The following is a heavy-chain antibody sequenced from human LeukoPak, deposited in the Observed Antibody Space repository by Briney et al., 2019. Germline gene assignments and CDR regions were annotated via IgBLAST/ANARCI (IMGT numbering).Heavy chain of an antibody. CDR2: FDPEDGET. CDR3: ATPGGSGWYWVFDY. CDR1: GYTLTELS. V-gene: IGHV1-24*01. D-gene: IGHD6-19*01. Sequence: ASVKVSCKVSGYTLTELSMHWVRQAPGKGLEWMGGFDPEDGETIYAQKFQGRVTMTEDTSTDTAYMELSSLRSEDTAVYYCATPGGSGWYWVFDYWGQGKMVTVSS. J-gene: IGHJ3*01.